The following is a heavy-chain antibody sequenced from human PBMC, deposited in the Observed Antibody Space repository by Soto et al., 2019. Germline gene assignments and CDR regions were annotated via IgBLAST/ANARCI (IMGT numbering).Heavy chain of an antibody. CDR2: ISYDGSNK. D-gene: IGHD1-26*01. CDR3: ARGRLGPDSAHYYYGMDV. V-gene: IGHV3-30-3*01. Sequence: QVQLVESGGGVVQPGRSLRLSCAASGFTFSSYAMHWVRQSPGKGLEWVAVISYDGSNKYYADSVKGRFTISRDNSKNTLDLQMNSLRAEDTAVYYCARGRLGPDSAHYYYGMDVWGQGTTVTVSS. J-gene: IGHJ6*02. CDR1: GFTFSSYA.